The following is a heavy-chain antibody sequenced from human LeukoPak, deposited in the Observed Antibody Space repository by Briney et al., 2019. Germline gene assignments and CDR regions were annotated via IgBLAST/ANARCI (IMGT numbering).Heavy chain of an antibody. CDR1: GGSFSGYY. Sequence: PSETLSLTCAVYGGSFSGYYWSWIRQPPGKGLEWIGEINHSGSTNYNPSLKSRVTISVDTSKSQFSLKLSSVTAADTAVYYCAREDGATVRAFDIWGQGTMVTVSS. CDR3: AREDGATVRAFDI. CDR2: INHSGST. J-gene: IGHJ3*02. D-gene: IGHD4/OR15-4a*01. V-gene: IGHV4-34*01.